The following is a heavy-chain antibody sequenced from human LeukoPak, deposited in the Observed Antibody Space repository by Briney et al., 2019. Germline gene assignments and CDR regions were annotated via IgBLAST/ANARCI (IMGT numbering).Heavy chain of an antibody. D-gene: IGHD6-13*01. V-gene: IGHV3-48*01. CDR3: ARGRVYSSSWSEVDY. Sequence: PGGSLRLSCAASGFPFSDYSMNWVRQAPGKGLEWVSYIISTSGTKYYADSVKGRFTISRDNAKNSLYLQMNSLRAEDTAVYYCARGRVYSSSWSEVDYWGQGTLVTVSS. J-gene: IGHJ4*02. CDR2: IISTSGTK. CDR1: GFPFSDYS.